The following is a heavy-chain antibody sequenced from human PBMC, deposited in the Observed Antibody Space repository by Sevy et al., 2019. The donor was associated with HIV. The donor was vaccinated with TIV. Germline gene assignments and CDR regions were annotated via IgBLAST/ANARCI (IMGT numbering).Heavy chain of an antibody. J-gene: IGHJ6*02. CDR3: AGQRIVPAAILYYYYGMDV. D-gene: IGHD2-2*01. CDR2: IYSGGST. Sequence: GGSLRLSCAASGFTVSSNYMSWVRQAPGKGLEWVSVIYSGGSTYYADSVKGRFTISRDNSKNTLYLQMNSLRAEETAVYYCAGQRIVPAAILYYYYGMDVWGQGTTVTVSS. V-gene: IGHV3-53*01. CDR1: GFTVSSNY.